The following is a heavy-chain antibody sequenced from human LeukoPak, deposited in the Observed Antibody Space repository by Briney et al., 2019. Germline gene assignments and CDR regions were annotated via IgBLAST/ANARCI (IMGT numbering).Heavy chain of an antibody. CDR1: GFTFSIYS. CDR3: ARVGGDSSYWGTMIDY. D-gene: IGHD6-19*01. J-gene: IGHJ4*02. Sequence: GGSLRLSCAASGFTFSIYSMDWVRQAPGKGLEWVSSITSSSASIYYADSVKGRFSISRDNAKNSLYLQMHSLRAEDTAVYFCARVGGDSSYWGTMIDYCGQGTLVTVSS. V-gene: IGHV3-21*01. CDR2: ITSSSASI.